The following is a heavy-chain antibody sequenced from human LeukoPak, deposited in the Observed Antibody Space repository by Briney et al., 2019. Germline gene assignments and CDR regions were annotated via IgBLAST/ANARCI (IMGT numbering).Heavy chain of an antibody. CDR2: IGTAGDT. Sequence: GGSLRLSCAASGFTFSSYDMHWVRQATGKGLEWVSAIGTAGDTYYPGSVKGRFTISRENAKNSLYLQMNSLRAGDTAVYYCARAGLGIAAAGTNGMDVWGQGTTVTVSS. V-gene: IGHV3-13*01. J-gene: IGHJ6*02. CDR3: ARAGLGIAAAGTNGMDV. D-gene: IGHD6-13*01. CDR1: GFTFSSYD.